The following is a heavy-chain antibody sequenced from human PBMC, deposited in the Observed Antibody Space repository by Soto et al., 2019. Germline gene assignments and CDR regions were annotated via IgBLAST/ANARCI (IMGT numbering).Heavy chain of an antibody. CDR1: GGSVISGVYY. D-gene: IGHD2-8*01. CDR2: IYYSGST. CDR3: ARAVSFSVHNGY. V-gene: IGHV4-31*03. Sequence: QLPLQQSVPGLVQPSQTLSLACTVSGGSVISGVYYWSWISQLPGKGLECIGYIYYSGSTYYNPSLNSRLTISLDTSKNQFSLMLSSVTAADTAVYYCARAVSFSVHNGYWGQGSLGTVSS. J-gene: IGHJ4*02.